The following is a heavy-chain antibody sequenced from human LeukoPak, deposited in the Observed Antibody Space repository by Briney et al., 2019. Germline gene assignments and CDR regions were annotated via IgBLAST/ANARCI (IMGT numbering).Heavy chain of an antibody. D-gene: IGHD2-15*01. CDR1: GFTFSSYS. V-gene: IGHV3-21*01. CDR2: ISSSSSYI. J-gene: IGHJ4*02. Sequence: GGPLTLSCAASGFTFSSYSMNWVRQAPGKGLEWVSSISSSSSYIYYADSVKGRFTISRDNAKNSLYLQMNSLRAEDTAVYYCARGSGSPTYYFDYWGQGTLVTVSS. CDR3: ARGSGSPTYYFDY.